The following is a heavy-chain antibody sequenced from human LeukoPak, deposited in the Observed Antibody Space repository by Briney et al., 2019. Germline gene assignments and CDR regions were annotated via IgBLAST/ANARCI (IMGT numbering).Heavy chain of an antibody. Sequence: ASVKVSCKASGGTFISYAISWVRQAPGQGLEWMGWINTNTGNPTYAQGFTGRFVFSLDASVSTAYLQISSLKAEDTAVYYCARVESYSATYYFDYWGQGTLVTVSS. V-gene: IGHV7-4-1*02. CDR3: ARVESYSATYYFDY. J-gene: IGHJ4*02. CDR2: INTNTGNP. CDR1: GGTFISYA. D-gene: IGHD1-26*01.